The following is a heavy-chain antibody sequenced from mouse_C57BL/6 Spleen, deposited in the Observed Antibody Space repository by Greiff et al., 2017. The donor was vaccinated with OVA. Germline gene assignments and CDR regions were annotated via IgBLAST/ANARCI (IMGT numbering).Heavy chain of an antibody. CDR1: GYAFSSSW. CDR2: IYPGDGDT. V-gene: IGHV1-82*01. Sequence: VQLQQSGPELVKPGASVKISCKASGYAFSSSWMNWVKQRPGKGLEWIGRIYPGDGDTNYNGKFKGKATLTADKSSSTAYMQLSSLTSEDSAVYFCARGDYYGSRGDYWGKGTTLTVSS. CDR3: ARGDYYGSRGDY. J-gene: IGHJ2*01. D-gene: IGHD1-1*01.